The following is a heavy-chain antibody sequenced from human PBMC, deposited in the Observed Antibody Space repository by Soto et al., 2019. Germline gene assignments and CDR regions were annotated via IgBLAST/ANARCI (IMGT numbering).Heavy chain of an antibody. D-gene: IGHD5-12*01. V-gene: IGHV3-23*01. CDR3: ARDGQYRTDGFDI. CDR1: GFTYSSHG. J-gene: IGHJ3*02. CDR2: LSRGGGST. Sequence: EAQLLESGGELIQPGGSRRLSWAASGFTYSSHGMSWVRQAPGKGLEWIAGLSRGGGSTYYADSVKGRFTISRDNSKNTLDLIMNSLRVEDTALYYCARDGQYRTDGFDIWGQGTMVTVSS.